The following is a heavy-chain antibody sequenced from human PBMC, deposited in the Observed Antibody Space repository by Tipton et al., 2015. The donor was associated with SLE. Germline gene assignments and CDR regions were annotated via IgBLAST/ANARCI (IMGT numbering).Heavy chain of an antibody. D-gene: IGHD1-26*01. J-gene: IGHJ4*02. Sequence: GSLRLSCAASGFTFSSYWMSWVRQAPGKGLEWVANIKQDGSEKYYVDTVKGRFTISRDNTKNSLYLQMNSLRAEDTAVYYCARDRVREYFDYWGQGTLVTVSS. V-gene: IGHV3-7*01. CDR3: ARDRVREYFDY. CDR2: IKQDGSEK. CDR1: GFTFSSYW.